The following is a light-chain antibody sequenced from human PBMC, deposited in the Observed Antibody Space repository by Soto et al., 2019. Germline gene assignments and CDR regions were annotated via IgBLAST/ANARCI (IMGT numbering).Light chain of an antibody. CDR3: PDT. Sequence: EIVLTQSPGTLSLSPGERATLSCRASQSVSSSYLAWYQQKPGQAPRLLIYGASSRATGIPDRFSGSGSGTDFTLTISRLEPEDFAVYYCPDTFGGGTKVDI. J-gene: IGKJ4*01. V-gene: IGKV3-20*01. CDR2: GAS. CDR1: QSVSSSY.